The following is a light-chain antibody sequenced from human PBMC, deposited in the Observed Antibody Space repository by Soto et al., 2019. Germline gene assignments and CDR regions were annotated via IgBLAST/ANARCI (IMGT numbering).Light chain of an antibody. Sequence: IALTQSPATLSLSPGERATLSCRASQSVSSSCLAWYQQKPGQAPRLLIYGASSRATGIPDRFSGSGSGTDFTLTISRLEPEDFAVYYCQQYGSSPRTFGQGAEVNIK. CDR1: QSVSSSC. J-gene: IGKJ1*01. CDR2: GAS. CDR3: QQYGSSPRT. V-gene: IGKV3-20*01.